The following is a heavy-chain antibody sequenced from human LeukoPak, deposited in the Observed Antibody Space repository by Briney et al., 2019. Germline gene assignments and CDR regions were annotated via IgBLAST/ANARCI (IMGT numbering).Heavy chain of an antibody. V-gene: IGHV3-23*01. D-gene: IGHD6-13*01. J-gene: IGHJ4*02. CDR2: IGGSGGST. CDR3: AKVETAAAATLRGFDY. Sequence: PGGSLRLSCAASGFTFSSYDMSWVRQAPGKGLEWVSSIGGSGGSTYYADSVKGRFTISRDNSKNTLYLQMNSLRAEDTAVYYCAKVETAAAATLRGFDYWGQGTLVTVSS. CDR1: GFTFSSYD.